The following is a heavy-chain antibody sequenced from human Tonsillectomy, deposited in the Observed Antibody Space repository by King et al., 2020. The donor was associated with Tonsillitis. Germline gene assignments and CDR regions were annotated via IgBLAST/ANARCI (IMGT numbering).Heavy chain of an antibody. Sequence: VQLQESGPGLVKPSETLSLTCTVSGGSISSYYWSWIRQPPGKGLEWIGYIYYSGSTNYNPSLKRRVTISVDTSKNQFSLKLISVTAADTAVYYCSIDWYDILTGYDYGMDVWGQGTTVTVSS. D-gene: IGHD3-9*01. CDR3: SIDWYDILTGYDYGMDV. CDR2: IYYSGST. V-gene: IGHV4-59*01. CDR1: GGSISSYY. J-gene: IGHJ6*02.